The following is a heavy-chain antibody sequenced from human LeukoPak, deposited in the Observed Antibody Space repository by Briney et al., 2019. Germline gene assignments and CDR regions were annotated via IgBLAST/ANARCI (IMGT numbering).Heavy chain of an antibody. J-gene: IGHJ5*02. Sequence: SETLSHTCTVSAGFIRSSIHFWGWIRQPPGKGLECIGSVQYTGSTYYNPSLKNRVTISVDPSKNQFSLKLSSVTAADTAVYYCARQQRTTYGSGNNKFDPWGQGTLVTVSS. CDR3: ARQQRTTYGSGNNKFDP. V-gene: IGHV4-39*01. D-gene: IGHD3-10*01. CDR2: VQYTGST. CDR1: AGFIRSSIHF.